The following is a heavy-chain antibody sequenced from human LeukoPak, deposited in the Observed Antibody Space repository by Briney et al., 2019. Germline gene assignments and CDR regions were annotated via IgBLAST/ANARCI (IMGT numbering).Heavy chain of an antibody. V-gene: IGHV4-31*03. D-gene: IGHD2-2*01. CDR1: GGSISSGGYY. Sequence: SETLSLTCTVSGGSISSGGYYWSWIRQHPGKGLEWIGYIYYSGSTYYNPSLKSRVIISVDTSKNQFSLKLSSVTAADTAVYYCARRPEDQLLFGYWGQGTLVTVSS. CDR3: ARRPEDQLLFGY. J-gene: IGHJ4*02. CDR2: IYYSGST.